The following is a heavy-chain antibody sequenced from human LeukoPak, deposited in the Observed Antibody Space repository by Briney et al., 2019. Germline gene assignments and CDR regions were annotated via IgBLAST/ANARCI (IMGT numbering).Heavy chain of an antibody. D-gene: IGHD2-15*01. J-gene: IGHJ2*01. CDR3: ARGYCSGGSCPRIWYLDL. V-gene: IGHV4-59*01. CDR2: IYYSGST. CDR1: GPSISSYY. Sequence: SETLSLMCTVSGPSISSYYWSWIRQPPGKGLECIGYIYYSGSTNYYRYLRSRVTISVDASKNQFSLKLSSVTAADTDVYYCARGYCSGGSCPRIWYLDLWGRGTLVTVSS.